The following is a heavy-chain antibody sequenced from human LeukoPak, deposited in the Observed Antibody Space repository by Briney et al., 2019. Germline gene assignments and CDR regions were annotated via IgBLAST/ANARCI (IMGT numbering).Heavy chain of an antibody. J-gene: IGHJ4*02. CDR3: AKDRGEQWLVLDY. D-gene: IGHD6-19*01. Sequence: GGSLRLSCAASGFTFSSYNMNWVRQAPGKGLEWVAFIRYDGSNKYYADSVKGRFTISRDNSKNTLYLQMNSLRAEDTAVYYCAKDRGEQWLVLDYWGQGTLVTVSS. CDR2: IRYDGSNK. V-gene: IGHV3-30*02. CDR1: GFTFSSYN.